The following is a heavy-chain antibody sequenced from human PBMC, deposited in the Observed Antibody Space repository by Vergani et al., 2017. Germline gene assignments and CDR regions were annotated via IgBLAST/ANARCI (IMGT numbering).Heavy chain of an antibody. J-gene: IGHJ6*03. CDR1: GFTFSSYS. CDR2: ISSSSSYI. Sequence: EVQLVESGGGLVKPGGSLRLSCAASGFTFSSYSMNWVRQAPGKGLEWVSSISSSSSYIYYADSVKGRFTISRDNAKNSLYLQMNSLRAEDTAVYYCARAGQGIDGDYLFYYYYYMDVWGKGTTVTVSS. CDR3: ARAGQGIDGDYLFYYYYYMDV. D-gene: IGHD4-17*01. V-gene: IGHV3-21*01.